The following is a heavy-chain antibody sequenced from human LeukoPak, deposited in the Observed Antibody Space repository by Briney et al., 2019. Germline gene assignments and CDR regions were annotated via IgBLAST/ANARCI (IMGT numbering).Heavy chain of an antibody. V-gene: IGHV3-30*04. Sequence: QTGRSLRLSCAASGFTFSSYAMHWVRQAPGKGLEWVAVISHDGGNTYYADSVKGRFTISRDNSKNTLYLQMNSLRAEDTAVYYCARETTDHSYDSSGYYYGLGAFDIWGQGTMVTVSS. CDR1: GFTFSSYA. J-gene: IGHJ3*02. CDR3: ARETTDHSYDSSGYYYGLGAFDI. D-gene: IGHD3-22*01. CDR2: ISHDGGNT.